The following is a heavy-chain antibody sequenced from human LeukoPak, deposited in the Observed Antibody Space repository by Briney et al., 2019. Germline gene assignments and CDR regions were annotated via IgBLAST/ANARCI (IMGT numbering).Heavy chain of an antibody. CDR3: ATGRSGQGWDI. Sequence: GASVKVSCKASGGTFSNDAISWVRQAPGQGLEWMGRVIPTLGIALYAQRFKGRVTITADKSTSTAYMEMSSLRSDDTAVYYCATGRSGQGWDIWGQGTMVTVSS. CDR1: GGTFSNDA. CDR2: VIPTLGIA. J-gene: IGHJ3*02. D-gene: IGHD6-19*01. V-gene: IGHV1-69*04.